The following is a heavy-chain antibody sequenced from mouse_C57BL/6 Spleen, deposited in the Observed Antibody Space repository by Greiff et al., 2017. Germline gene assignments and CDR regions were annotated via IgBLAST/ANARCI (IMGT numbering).Heavy chain of an antibody. CDR1: GFTFSDYY. V-gene: IGHV5-12*01. Sequence: EVQLVESGGGLVQPGGSLKLSCAASGFTFSDYYMYWVRQTPEKRLEWVAYISNGGGSTYYPATVKGRFTISRDNAKNTLYLQMSRLKSEDTAMYYCARHLPLRGYARDYWGQGTSVTVSS. CDR2: ISNGGGST. J-gene: IGHJ4*01. CDR3: ARHLPLRGYARDY. D-gene: IGHD1-1*01.